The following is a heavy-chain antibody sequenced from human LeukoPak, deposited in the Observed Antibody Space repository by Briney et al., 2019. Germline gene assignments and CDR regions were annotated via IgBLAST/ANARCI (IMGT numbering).Heavy chain of an antibody. V-gene: IGHV1-46*01. J-gene: IGHJ1*01. Sequence: ASVKVSCKASGYSFTSYYMQWLRQAPGQGLEWMGIIDPSGGSTGYAPKFQGRVIMTRDMSTSTVYMDLSSLRSEDTAVYYCARDSSGSYDHWGQGTLVTVYS. CDR3: ARDSSGSYDH. CDR2: IDPSGGST. CDR1: GYSFTSYY. D-gene: IGHD1-26*01.